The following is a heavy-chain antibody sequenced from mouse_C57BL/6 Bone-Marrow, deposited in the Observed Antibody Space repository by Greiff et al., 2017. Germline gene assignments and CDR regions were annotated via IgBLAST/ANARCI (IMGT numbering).Heavy chain of an antibody. V-gene: IGHV1-15*01. CDR1: GYTFTDYE. Sequence: QVQLQQSGAELVRPGASVTLSCKASGYTFTDYEMHWVKQTPVHGLEWIGAIDPETGGTAYNQKFKGKAILTADKSSSTAYMELRSLTSEDSAVYYCRSYYYGSSIPRVDYWGQGTTRTVSS. J-gene: IGHJ2*01. CDR2: IDPETGGT. CDR3: RSYYYGSSIPRVDY. D-gene: IGHD1-1*01.